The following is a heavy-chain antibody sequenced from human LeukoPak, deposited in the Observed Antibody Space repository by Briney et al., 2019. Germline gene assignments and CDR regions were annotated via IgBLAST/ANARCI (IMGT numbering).Heavy chain of an antibody. D-gene: IGHD3-10*01. CDR1: GFTFDDYA. V-gene: IGHV3-9*01. J-gene: IGHJ4*02. CDR3: AKDISYYYGSGSLDY. CDR2: ISWNSGTI. Sequence: GGSLRLSCAASGFTFDDYAMHWVRQAPGKGLEWVSGISWNSGTIGYADSVKGRFTISRDNAKNSLYLQMNSLRAEDRALYYCAKDISYYYGSGSLDYWGQGTLVTVSS.